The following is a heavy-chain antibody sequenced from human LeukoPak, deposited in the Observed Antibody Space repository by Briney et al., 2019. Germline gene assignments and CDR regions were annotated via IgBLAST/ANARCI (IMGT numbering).Heavy chain of an antibody. CDR3: STEDKYCGGANCGKY. CDR1: GYTFTSYY. D-gene: IGHD2-21*01. V-gene: IGHV1-46*01. CDR2: INPSGGST. Sequence: ASVKVSCKSSGYTFTSYYMYWVRQAPGQGLEWMGIINPSGGSTSYAQKFQGRVTMTRDTSTSTVYMELSSLRSDDTAVYYCSTEDKYCGGANCGKYWGQGTLVTVSS. J-gene: IGHJ4*02.